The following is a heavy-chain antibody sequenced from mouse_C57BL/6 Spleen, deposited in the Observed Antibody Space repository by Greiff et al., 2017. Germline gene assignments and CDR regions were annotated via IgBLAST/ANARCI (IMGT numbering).Heavy chain of an antibody. J-gene: IGHJ2*01. CDR3: TPNWLYFDY. D-gene: IGHD4-1*01. Sequence: EVKLMESGAELVRPGASVKLSCTASGFNIKDDYMHWVKQRPEQGLEWIGWIDPENGDTEYASKFQGKATITADTSSNTAYLQLSSLTSEDTAVYYCTPNWLYFDYWGQGTTLTVSS. CDR2: IDPENGDT. CDR1: GFNIKDDY. V-gene: IGHV14-4*01.